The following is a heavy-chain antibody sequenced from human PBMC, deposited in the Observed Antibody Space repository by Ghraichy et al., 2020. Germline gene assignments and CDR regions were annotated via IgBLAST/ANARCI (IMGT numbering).Heavy chain of an antibody. J-gene: IGHJ2*01. CDR3: AREVFEGWYFDV. Sequence: ESLNISCAVYGGSFSGDFWSWIRQPPGKGLEWIEESNHSGSTNYNPSLKSRVTISIDTSKNQFFLKLSPVTAADSAVYFCAREVFEGWYFDVWGRGTLVTVSS. V-gene: IGHV4-34*01. CDR2: SNHSGST. CDR1: GGSFSGDF.